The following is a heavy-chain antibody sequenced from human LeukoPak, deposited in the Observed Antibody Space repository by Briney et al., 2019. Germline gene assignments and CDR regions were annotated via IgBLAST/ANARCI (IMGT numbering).Heavy chain of an antibody. J-gene: IGHJ4*02. Sequence: SETLSLTCAVSGGSISSSKYYWGWIRQPPGKGLEWIGSISYSGSAYYNPSLKSRVTISVDMSKNQFSLKLSSVTAADTAVYYCARHHSGSYDYWGQGTLVTVSS. CDR2: ISYSGSA. CDR3: ARHHSGSYDY. CDR1: GGSISSSKYY. V-gene: IGHV4-39*01. D-gene: IGHD3-10*01.